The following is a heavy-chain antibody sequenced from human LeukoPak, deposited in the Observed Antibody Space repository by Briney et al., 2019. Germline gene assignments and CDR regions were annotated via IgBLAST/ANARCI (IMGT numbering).Heavy chain of an antibody. CDR2: IDQDGSEI. Sequence: AGGSLRLSCAASGFTFSSYWMSWVRQAPGKGLEWVANIDQDGSEINYVDSVKGRFTISRDNAKNSLYLQMDSLRAEDTAVYYCARDRGYSTFDYWGQGTLVTVSS. J-gene: IGHJ4*02. CDR1: GFTFSSYW. V-gene: IGHV3-7*01. D-gene: IGHD3-22*01. CDR3: ARDRGYSTFDY.